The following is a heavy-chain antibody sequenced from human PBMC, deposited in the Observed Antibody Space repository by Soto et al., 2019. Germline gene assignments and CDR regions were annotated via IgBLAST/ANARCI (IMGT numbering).Heavy chain of an antibody. CDR3: ARYQSGYYPSYYFDY. CDR2: ISAYNGNS. Sequence: GASVKVSCKASGYTFTSYGISWVRQAPGQGLEWMGWISAYNGNSNYAQKLQGRVTMTTDTSTSTAYMELRSLRSDDTAVYYCARYQSGYYPSYYFDYWGQGTLVTVSS. D-gene: IGHD3-22*01. V-gene: IGHV1-18*01. J-gene: IGHJ4*02. CDR1: GYTFTSYG.